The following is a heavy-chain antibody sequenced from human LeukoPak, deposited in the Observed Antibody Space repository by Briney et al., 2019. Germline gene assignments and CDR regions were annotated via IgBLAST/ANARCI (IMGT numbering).Heavy chain of an antibody. D-gene: IGHD2-15*01. CDR2: IYHSGST. Sequence: SETLSLTCAVSGGSISSGGYSWSWIRQPPGKGLEWIGYIYHSGSTYYNPSLKSRVTISVDRSKNQFSLKLSSVTAADTAVYYCARGYCSGGSCYALTFDYWGQGTLVTVSS. J-gene: IGHJ4*02. V-gene: IGHV4-30-2*01. CDR1: GGSISSGGYS. CDR3: ARGYCSGGSCYALTFDY.